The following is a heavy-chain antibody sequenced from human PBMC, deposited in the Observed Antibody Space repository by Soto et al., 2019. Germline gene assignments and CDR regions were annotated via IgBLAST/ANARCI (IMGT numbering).Heavy chain of an antibody. CDR3: AAPRSYYYDSSGLDAFDI. CDR2: IILGSGNT. Sequence: SVKVSCTASGYTFTSYYMHWVRQAPGQGLEWMGRIILGSGNTNYAQKFQERVTITRDMSTSTAYMELSSLRPEDTAVYYCAAPRSYYYDSSGLDAFDIWGQGTMVT. D-gene: IGHD3-22*01. CDR1: GYTFTSYY. J-gene: IGHJ3*02. V-gene: IGHV1-58*02.